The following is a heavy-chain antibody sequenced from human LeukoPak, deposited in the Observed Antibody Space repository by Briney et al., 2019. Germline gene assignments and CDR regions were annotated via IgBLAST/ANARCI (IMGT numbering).Heavy chain of an antibody. D-gene: IGHD2-21*01. CDR2: VSNSGAAT. V-gene: IGHV3-23*01. CDR3: AKEAFRPALLEF. J-gene: IGHJ4*02. Sequence: RAGGSLRLSCAASGFTFSLSAMTWDRQPPGKGLEWVATVSNSGAATYYADSVKGRFSISRDNSKNTVSLEMSNLRTDDTAIYYCAKEAFRPALLEFWGQGSLVTASS. CDR1: GFTFSLSA.